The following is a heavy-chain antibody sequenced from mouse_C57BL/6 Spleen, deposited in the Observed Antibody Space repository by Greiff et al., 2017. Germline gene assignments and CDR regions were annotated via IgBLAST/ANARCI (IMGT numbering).Heavy chain of an antibody. CDR3: AREGGPWFAY. V-gene: IGHV1-52*01. J-gene: IGHJ3*01. Sequence: QVQLQQPGAELVRPGSSVKLSCKASGYTFTSYWMHWVKQRPVQGLEWIGNIDPSDSETHYNQKFKDKATLTVDKSSSTAYMQLSSLTSEDSAVYYCAREGGPWFAYWGQGTLVTVSA. CDR2: IDPSDSET. CDR1: GYTFTSYW.